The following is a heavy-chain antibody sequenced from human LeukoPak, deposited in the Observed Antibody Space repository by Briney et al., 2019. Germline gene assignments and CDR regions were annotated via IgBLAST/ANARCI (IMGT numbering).Heavy chain of an antibody. CDR1: GFTFSSYA. J-gene: IGHJ4*02. Sequence: GGSLRLSCAASGFTFSSYAMHWVRQAPGKGLEYVSAISSNGGSTYYANSVKGRFTISRDNSKNTLYLQMGSLRAEDMAVYYCARYGGKYDYWGQGTLVTVSS. D-gene: IGHD4-23*01. CDR3: ARYGGKYDY. V-gene: IGHV3-64*01. CDR2: ISSNGGST.